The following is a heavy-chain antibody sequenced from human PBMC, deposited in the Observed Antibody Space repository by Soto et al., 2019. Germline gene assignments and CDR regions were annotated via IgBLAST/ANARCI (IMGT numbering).Heavy chain of an antibody. D-gene: IGHD3-10*01. V-gene: IGHV3-21*01. CDR1: GFTFSTYT. CDR2: ISAGGRSI. J-gene: IGHJ3*02. Sequence: EVQLVESGGGLVKPGGSLRLSCAASGFTFSTYTMNWVRQAPGKGLEWVSSISAGGRSIYYVDSLKGRSTVSRDNAKNSLYLQMNSLVADDTAVYCRARSTPGNPFDSWGQGTMVTVSS. CDR3: ARSTPGNPFDS.